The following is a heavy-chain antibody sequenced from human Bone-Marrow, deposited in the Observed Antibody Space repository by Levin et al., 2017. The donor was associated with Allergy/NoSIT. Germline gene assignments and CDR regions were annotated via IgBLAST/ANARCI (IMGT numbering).Heavy chain of an antibody. J-gene: IGHJ3*02. V-gene: IGHV5-10-1*01. Sequence: PGGSLRLSCKGSGYNFPNYWINWVRQLPGKGLEWMGRIGPADSYADYNPSFRGHVTMSADKSISTAYLQWSGLRASDTAVYFCARDLDDAFDIWGQGTLVTVSS. CDR2: IGPADSYA. D-gene: IGHD3/OR15-3a*01. CDR1: GYNFPNYW. CDR3: ARDLDDAFDI.